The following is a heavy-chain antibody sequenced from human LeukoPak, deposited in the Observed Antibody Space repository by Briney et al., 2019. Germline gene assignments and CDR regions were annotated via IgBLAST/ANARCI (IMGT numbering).Heavy chain of an antibody. CDR1: GFTFSSYG. Sequence: GGSLRLSCAASGFTFSSYGMHWVRQAPGKGLEWVSAISGSGGSTYYADSVKGRFTISRDNSRNTLYLQMNSLRAEDTAVYYCAKDVYSSGYLNPRPLSYWGQGTLVTVSS. J-gene: IGHJ4*02. CDR3: AKDVYSSGYLNPRPLSY. CDR2: ISGSGGST. D-gene: IGHD3-22*01. V-gene: IGHV3-23*01.